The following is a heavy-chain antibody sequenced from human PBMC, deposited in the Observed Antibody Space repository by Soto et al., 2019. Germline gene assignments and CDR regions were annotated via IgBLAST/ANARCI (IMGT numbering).Heavy chain of an antibody. CDR3: ARDRYRSDPTYYSSSWPH. CDR2: ISSSSSTI. Sequence: GGSLRLSCAASGFTFSSYSMNWVRQAPGKGLEWVSYISSSSSTIYYADSVKGRFTISRDNAKNSLYLQMNSLRDEDTAVYYCARDRYRSDPTYYSSSWPHWGQGTLVTVSS. V-gene: IGHV3-48*02. CDR1: GFTFSSYS. D-gene: IGHD6-13*01. J-gene: IGHJ4*02.